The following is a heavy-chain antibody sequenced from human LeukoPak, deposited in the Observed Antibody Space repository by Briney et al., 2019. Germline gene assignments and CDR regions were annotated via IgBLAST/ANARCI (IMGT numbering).Heavy chain of an antibody. CDR1: GFTFSSYG. J-gene: IGHJ4*02. D-gene: IGHD2-2*02. CDR2: ISYDGSNK. V-gene: IGHV3-30*18. CDR3: AKAQGQLLYRNFDY. Sequence: GGSLRLSCAASGFTFSSYGMHWVRQAPGKGLEWVAVISYDGSNKYYADSVKGRFTISRDNSKNTLYLQMNSLGAEDTAVYYCAKAQGQLLYRNFDYWGQGTLVTVSS.